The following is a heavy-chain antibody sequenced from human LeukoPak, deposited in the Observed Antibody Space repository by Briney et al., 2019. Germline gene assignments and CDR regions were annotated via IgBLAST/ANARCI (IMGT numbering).Heavy chain of an antibody. Sequence: SETLSLTCTVSGGSISNYYWSWIRQPPGKGLEWIGYIYYSGTTNYNPSLKSRVTISVDTSKNQFSLKLNSVTAADTAVYYCARHYGPWGQGTLVTVSS. CDR3: ARHYGP. CDR2: IYYSGTT. V-gene: IGHV4-59*08. D-gene: IGHD3-10*01. CDR1: GGSISNYY. J-gene: IGHJ5*02.